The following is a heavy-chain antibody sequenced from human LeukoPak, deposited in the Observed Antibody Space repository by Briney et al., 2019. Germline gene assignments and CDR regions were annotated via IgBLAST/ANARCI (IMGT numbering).Heavy chain of an antibody. CDR1: GFNFNSCW. CDR3: ARATQGYFDY. CDR2: IKQDGREK. J-gene: IGHJ4*02. V-gene: IGHV3-7*04. Sequence: GGSLRLSCAASGFNFNSCWISWVRQAPGKGLEWVAHIKQDGREKHYVDSVKGRFTISRDNAKNSLYLEMNSLRVEDTAVYYCARATQGYFDYWGQGALVTVSS.